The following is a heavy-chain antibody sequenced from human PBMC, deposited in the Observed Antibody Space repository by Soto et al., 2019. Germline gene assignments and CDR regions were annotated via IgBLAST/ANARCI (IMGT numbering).Heavy chain of an antibody. CDR2: IYYSGST. CDR3: ARVLHIVVVPAAMGWFDP. D-gene: IGHD2-2*01. V-gene: IGHV4-59*01. J-gene: IGHJ5*02. CDR1: GGPLSSYY. Sequence: SGTLSPTRTFSGGPLSSYYWRLIPQPPGEGLEWIGYIYYSGSTNYNPSLKSRVTISVDTSKNQFSLKLSSVTAADTAVYYCARVLHIVVVPAAMGWFDPWGQGTLVTVSS.